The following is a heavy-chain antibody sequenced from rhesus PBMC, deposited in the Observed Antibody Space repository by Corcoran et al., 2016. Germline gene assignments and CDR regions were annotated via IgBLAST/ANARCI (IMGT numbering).Heavy chain of an antibody. CDR3: ARRVAAGAYFDY. CDR1: GGSISSSNW. J-gene: IGHJ4*01. D-gene: IGHD4-29*01. CDR2: IYSNSEST. V-gene: IGHV4S12*01. Sequence: QVQLQESGPGLVKPSETLSLTCAVSGGSISSSNWWRWIRQPPGKGLEGIGGIYSNSESTNYTPSLKSHVTISNDTSKTQFSLKLSSVTAADTAVYYCARRVAAGAYFDYWGQGVLVTVSS.